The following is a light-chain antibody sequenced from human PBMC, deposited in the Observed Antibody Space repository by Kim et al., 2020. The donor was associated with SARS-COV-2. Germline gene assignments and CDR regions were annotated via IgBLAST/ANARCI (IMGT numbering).Light chain of an antibody. Sequence: IQLTQSPSSVSASVGDRVTITCRASQDINTWLGWYQQKPGKAPKLLIYGASNLQCGVPSRFSGSGSGTDFTLTISRLQPDDCATYYCQQANSFPPWTFGQGTKVDIK. CDR2: GAS. V-gene: IGKV1-12*01. CDR3: QQANSFPPWT. CDR1: QDINTW. J-gene: IGKJ1*01.